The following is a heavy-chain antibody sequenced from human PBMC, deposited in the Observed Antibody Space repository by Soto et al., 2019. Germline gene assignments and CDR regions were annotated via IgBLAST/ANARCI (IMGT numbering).Heavy chain of an antibody. CDR2: MSHIGSV. CDR1: GVSIGSNYY. CDR3: AMSLGWYAVDY. V-gene: IGHV4-4*02. D-gene: IGHD6-19*01. J-gene: IGHJ4*02. Sequence: QVLLQESGPGLVQPSGTLSLSCVVSGVSIGSNYYWGWVRQPPGKGLEWLGDMSHIGSVNYNPSLKSRVTISMEKSQNQFSLKLDSMTAADTAVYYCAMSLGWYAVDYWGQGTLVIVSS.